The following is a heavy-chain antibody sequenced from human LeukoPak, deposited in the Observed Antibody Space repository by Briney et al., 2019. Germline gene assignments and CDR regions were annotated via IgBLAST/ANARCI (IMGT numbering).Heavy chain of an antibody. CDR3: ARDRTLYGFGEFCFDY. V-gene: IGHV4-34*01. CDR1: GGSFSGYY. Sequence: SETLSLTCAVYGGSFSGYYWSWIRQPPGKGLEWIGEINHSGSTNYNPSLKSRVTISVDTSKNQFSLKLSSVTAADTAVYYCARDRTLYGFGEFCFDYWGQGTLVTVSS. CDR2: INHSGST. D-gene: IGHD3-10*01. J-gene: IGHJ4*02.